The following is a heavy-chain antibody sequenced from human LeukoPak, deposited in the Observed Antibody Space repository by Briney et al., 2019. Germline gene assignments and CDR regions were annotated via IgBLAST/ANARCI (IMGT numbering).Heavy chain of an antibody. CDR3: AKAGYCGTTGCPDYYYMDV. V-gene: IGHV3-30*02. CDR1: GFTFSTYG. CDR2: IRYDGSNK. D-gene: IGHD2-2*01. Sequence: GGSLRLSCAASGFTFSTYGMHWVRRAPGKGLEWVAFIRYDGSNKFYSDSVKGRFTISRDNSKNTLNLQMNNLRTEDSAMYYCAKAGYCGTTGCPDYYYMDVWGKGTTVTVSS. J-gene: IGHJ6*03.